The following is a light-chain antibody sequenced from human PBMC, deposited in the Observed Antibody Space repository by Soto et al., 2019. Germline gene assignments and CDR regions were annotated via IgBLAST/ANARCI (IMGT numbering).Light chain of an antibody. V-gene: IGKV3-20*01. CDR2: GAS. Sequence: ETVLTQSPATLSVSPRARATLSCRASRSVSSDLAWYQQKPGQAPRLLIYGASSRATGIPDRFSGSGSGTDFTLTISRLEPEDFAVYYCQQYGSSWTFGQGSMADVK. CDR3: QQYGSSWT. J-gene: IGKJ1*01. CDR1: RSVSSD.